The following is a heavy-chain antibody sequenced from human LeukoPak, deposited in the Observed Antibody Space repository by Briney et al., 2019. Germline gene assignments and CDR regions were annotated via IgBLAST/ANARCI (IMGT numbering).Heavy chain of an antibody. CDR2: IYDSGIT. CDR3: ARHVAGTCFGGSCYRFVV. CDR1: GGAVSSGSYY. D-gene: IGHD2-15*01. Sequence: RTSETLSLTCTVSGGAVSSGSYYWSWIRQPPGKGLEWIGYIYDSGITNYNPSLKSRVTISVDTSKNQFSLKLSSVTAADTAVYYCARHVAGTCFGGSCYRFVVWGQGTTVTVSS. J-gene: IGHJ6*02. V-gene: IGHV4-61*01.